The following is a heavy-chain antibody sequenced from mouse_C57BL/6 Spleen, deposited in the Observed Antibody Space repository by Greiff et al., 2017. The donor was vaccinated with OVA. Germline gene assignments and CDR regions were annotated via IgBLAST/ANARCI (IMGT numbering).Heavy chain of an antibody. D-gene: IGHD2-5*01. V-gene: IGHV1-54*01. Sequence: VKLMESGAELVRPGTSVKVSCKASGYAFTNYLIEWVKQRPGQGLEWIGVINPGSGGTNYNEKFKGKATLTADKSSSTAYMQLRSLTSEDSAVYFCARGGVVTFDYWGQGTTLTVSS. CDR2: INPGSGGT. J-gene: IGHJ2*01. CDR3: ARGGVVTFDY. CDR1: GYAFTNYL.